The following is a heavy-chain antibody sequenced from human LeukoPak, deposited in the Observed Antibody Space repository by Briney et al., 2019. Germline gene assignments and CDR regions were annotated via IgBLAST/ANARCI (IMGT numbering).Heavy chain of an antibody. CDR2: INHSGST. J-gene: IGHJ6*03. Sequence: SETLSLTCAVYGGSFSGYYWSWIRQPPGKGLEWIGEINHSGSTNYNPSLKSRVTISVDTSKNQFSLKLSSVTAADTAVYYCARGGGILTGYGTYRYRGTYYYYMDVWGKGTTVTVSS. V-gene: IGHV4-34*01. CDR3: ARGGGILTGYGTYRYRGTYYYYMDV. CDR1: GGSFSGYY. D-gene: IGHD3-9*01.